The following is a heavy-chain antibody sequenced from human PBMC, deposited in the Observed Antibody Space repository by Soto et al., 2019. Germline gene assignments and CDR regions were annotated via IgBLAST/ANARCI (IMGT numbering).Heavy chain of an antibody. V-gene: IGHV3-72*01. J-gene: IGHJ4*02. Sequence: EVQLVESGGGLVQPGGSLRLSCAGSGFTFSDYCIDWVRQAPGKGLEWVGRSRDKGNSYSTDYAASVKGRFTISRDASKNSLFLQMNSLKTEDTALYYCTRCITGNTSSDYWGQGTLVTVSS. CDR2: SRDKGNSYST. D-gene: IGHD1-7*01. CDR3: TRCITGNTSSDY. CDR1: GFTFSDYC.